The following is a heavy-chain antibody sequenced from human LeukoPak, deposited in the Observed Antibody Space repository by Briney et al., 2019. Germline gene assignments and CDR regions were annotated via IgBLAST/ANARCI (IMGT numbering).Heavy chain of an antibody. CDR3: ARGLQAARLAVADS. CDR2: ISSDESST. V-gene: IGHV3-74*01. CDR1: GFTFSSYW. D-gene: IGHD6-19*01. Sequence: GGSLRLSCAASGFTFSSYWMQWVRQAPGKGLVWVSRISSDESSTSYADSVKGRFTISRDNAKNTLYLQMNSLRAEDTAVYYCARGLQAARLAVADSWGQGTLVTVSS. J-gene: IGHJ5*02.